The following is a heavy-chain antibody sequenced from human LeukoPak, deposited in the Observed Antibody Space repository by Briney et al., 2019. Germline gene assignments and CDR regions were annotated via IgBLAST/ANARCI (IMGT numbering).Heavy chain of an antibody. J-gene: IGHJ3*02. V-gene: IGHV4-30-2*01. Sequence: SQTLSLTCTVSGGSISSGDYYWSWIRQPPGKGLEWIGYIYHSGSTYYNPSLKSRVTISLDRSKNQFSLKLSSVTAADTAVYYCAKILIVTTTHDAFDIWGQGTMVTVSS. CDR2: IYHSGST. CDR3: AKILIVTTTHDAFDI. CDR1: GGSISSGDYY. D-gene: IGHD5-12*01.